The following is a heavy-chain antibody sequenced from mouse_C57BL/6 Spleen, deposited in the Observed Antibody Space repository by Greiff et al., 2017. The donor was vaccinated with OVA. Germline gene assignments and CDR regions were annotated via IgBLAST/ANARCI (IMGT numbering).Heavy chain of an antibody. CDR3: ARALYYYGSLFGY. CDR2: INPNNGGT. Sequence: EVQLQQSGPELVKPGASVKISCKASGYTFTDYYMNWVKQSHGKSLEWIGDINPNNGGTSYNQKFKGKATLTVDKSSSTAYMELRSLTSEDSAVYYCARALYYYGSLFGYWGQGTLVTVSA. D-gene: IGHD1-1*01. J-gene: IGHJ3*02. V-gene: IGHV1-26*01. CDR1: GYTFTDYY.